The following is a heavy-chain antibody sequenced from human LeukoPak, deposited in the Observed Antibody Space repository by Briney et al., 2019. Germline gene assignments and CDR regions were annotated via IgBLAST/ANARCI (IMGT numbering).Heavy chain of an antibody. D-gene: IGHD3-10*01. CDR2: IYYSGST. CDR3: ARAGFGELFGIDY. Sequence: SVTLSLTCTASGDSISSYYWSWIRQPPGKGLEWIGYIYYSGSTNYNPSLKSRVTISVDMSKNQFSLKLSSVTAADTAVYYCARAGFGELFGIDYWGQGTLVTVSS. CDR1: GDSISSYY. J-gene: IGHJ4*02. V-gene: IGHV4-59*12.